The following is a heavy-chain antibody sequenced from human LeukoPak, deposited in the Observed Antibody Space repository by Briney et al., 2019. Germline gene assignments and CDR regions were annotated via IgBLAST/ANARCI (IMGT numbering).Heavy chain of an antibody. V-gene: IGHV3-30*18. J-gene: IGHJ4*02. D-gene: IGHD3-22*01. CDR3: AKDGDYYDSSGPDY. CDR2: ISYDGSNK. CDR1: GFTFSSYW. Sequence: PGGSLRLSCAASGFTFSSYWMSWVRQAPGKGLEWVAVISYDGSNKYYADSVKGRFTISRDNSKNTLYLQMNSLRAEDTAVYYCAKDGDYYDSSGPDYWGQGTLVTVSS.